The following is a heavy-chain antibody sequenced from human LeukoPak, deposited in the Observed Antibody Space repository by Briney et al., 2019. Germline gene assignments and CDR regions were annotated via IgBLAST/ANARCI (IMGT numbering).Heavy chain of an antibody. V-gene: IGHV3-49*05. CDR3: TLALYTTYYYDSSGYYPPPDY. CDR1: GLTFGDYA. CDR2: IRSKAYGGTT. Sequence: KTGGSLRLSCTASGLTFGDYAMSWFRQAPGKGLEWVGFIRSKAYGGTTEYAASVKGRFTISRDDSKSVAHLQMNSLKTEDTAVYYCTLALYTTYYYDSSGYYPPPDYWGQGTLVTVSS. J-gene: IGHJ4*02. D-gene: IGHD3-22*01.